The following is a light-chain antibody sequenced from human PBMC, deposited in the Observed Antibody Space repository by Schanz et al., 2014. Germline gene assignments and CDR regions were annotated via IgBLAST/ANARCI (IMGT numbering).Light chain of an antibody. CDR2: EVS. CDR3: SSYAGSNIVV. J-gene: IGLJ2*01. CDR1: SSDVGGYNY. V-gene: IGLV2-8*01. Sequence: QSALTQPPSASGSPGQSVTISCTGTSSDVGGYNYVSWYQQHPGKAPKVMISEVSKRPSGVPDRFSGSKSGNTASLTVSGLQAEDEADYYCSSYAGSNIVVFGGGTKLTVL.